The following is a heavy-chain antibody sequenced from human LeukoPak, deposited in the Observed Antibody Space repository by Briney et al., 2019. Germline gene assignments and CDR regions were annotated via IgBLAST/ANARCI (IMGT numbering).Heavy chain of an antibody. D-gene: IGHD2-15*01. CDR3: ASGGGVIDCSGGSCYNY. CDR1: GYTFTSYA. V-gene: IGHV1-69*04. Sequence: ASVKVSCKASGYTFTSYAISWVRQAPGQGLEWMGRIIPILGIANYAQKFQGRVTITADKSTSTAYMELSSLRSEDTAVYYCASGGGVIDCSGGSCYNYWGQGTLVTVSS. CDR2: IIPILGIA. J-gene: IGHJ4*02.